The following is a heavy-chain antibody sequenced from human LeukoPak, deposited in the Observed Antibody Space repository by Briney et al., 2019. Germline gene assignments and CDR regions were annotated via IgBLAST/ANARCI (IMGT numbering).Heavy chain of an antibody. V-gene: IGHV3-30*02. Sequence: GGSLRLSCAASGFIFSDFGMHWVRQAPGKGLEWVAFIEYDGSNTYYADSVKGRSTISRDDSKNTVYLQMNSLRAEDTAVYYCARLDRQQLATNWFDPWGQGTLVTVSS. CDR1: GFIFSDFG. J-gene: IGHJ5*02. CDR3: ARLDRQQLATNWFDP. D-gene: IGHD6-13*01. CDR2: IEYDGSNT.